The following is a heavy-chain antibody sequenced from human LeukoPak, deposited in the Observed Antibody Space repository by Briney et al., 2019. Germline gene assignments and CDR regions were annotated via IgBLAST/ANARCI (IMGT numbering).Heavy chain of an antibody. D-gene: IGHD3-10*01. J-gene: IGHJ4*02. CDR1: GGSISTSNYY. Sequence: SETLSLTCTVSGGSISTSNYYWGWIRQPPGKGLEWIGNIFYSGSTYYSPSLRSRVTISLDTSRNQFSLKLNSVTAADTAVYYCARTSWFGSYYFDYWGQGTLVTVSS. CDR3: ARTSWFGSYYFDY. CDR2: IFYSGST. V-gene: IGHV4-39*07.